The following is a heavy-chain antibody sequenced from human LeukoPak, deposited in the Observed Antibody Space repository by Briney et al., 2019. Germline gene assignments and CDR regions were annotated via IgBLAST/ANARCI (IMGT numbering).Heavy chain of an antibody. CDR2: ISAYNGNT. V-gene: IGHV1-18*01. Sequence: GASVKVSCKASGYTFTSYGISWVRQAPGQGLEWMGWISAYNGNTNYAQKLQGRVTMTTDTSTSTAYMELSSLRSEDTAVYYCARGTYYYGSGSYYMGWAGYYYYYMDVWGKGTTVTISS. J-gene: IGHJ6*03. CDR3: ARGTYYYGSGSYYMGWAGYYYYYMDV. D-gene: IGHD3-10*01. CDR1: GYTFTSYG.